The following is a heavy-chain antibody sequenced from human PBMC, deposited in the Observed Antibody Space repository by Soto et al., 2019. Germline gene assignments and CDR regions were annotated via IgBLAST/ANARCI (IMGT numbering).Heavy chain of an antibody. V-gene: IGHV4-30-4*01. CDR3: AGASGSDHPTYYDYYGMDV. CDR1: GGSISSGDYY. CDR2: IYYSGST. D-gene: IGHD5-12*01. J-gene: IGHJ6*02. Sequence: QVHLQESGPGLVKPSQTLSLTCTVSGGSISSGDYYWSWIRQPPGKGLEWIGYIYYSGSTYYNPSLKSRVTISVDTYKNQSSLKLRYETAADPAVYYCAGASGSDHPTYYDYYGMDVLGQGTTVTVSS.